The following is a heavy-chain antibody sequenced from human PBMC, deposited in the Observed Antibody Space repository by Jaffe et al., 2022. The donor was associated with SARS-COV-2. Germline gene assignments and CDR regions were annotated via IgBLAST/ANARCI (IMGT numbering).Heavy chain of an antibody. CDR3: ARGAVRGPYYFDY. V-gene: IGHV3-48*03. D-gene: IGHD6-19*01. Sequence: EVQLVESGGGLVQPGGSLRLSCAASGFTFSSYEMNWVRQAPGKGLEWVSYISSSGSTIYYADSVKGRFTISRDNAKNSLYLQMNSLRAEDTAVYYCARGAVRGPYYFDYWGQGTLVTVSS. CDR2: ISSSGSTI. CDR1: GFTFSSYE. J-gene: IGHJ4*02.